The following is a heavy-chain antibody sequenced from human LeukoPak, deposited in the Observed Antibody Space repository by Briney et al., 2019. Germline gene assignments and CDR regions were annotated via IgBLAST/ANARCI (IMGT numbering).Heavy chain of an antibody. V-gene: IGHV5-51*01. CDR2: IYPGDSDT. J-gene: IGHJ3*02. CDR3: ARHVRSGYYTRDDAFDI. CDR1: GYSFTSYW. D-gene: IGHD3-22*01. Sequence: KIGESLKISCKGSGYSFTSYWIGWVRQMPGKGLEWMGIIYPGDSDTRYSPSFQGQVTISADKSISTAYLQWSSLKASDTAMYYCARHVRSGYYTRDDAFDIWGQGTMVTVSS.